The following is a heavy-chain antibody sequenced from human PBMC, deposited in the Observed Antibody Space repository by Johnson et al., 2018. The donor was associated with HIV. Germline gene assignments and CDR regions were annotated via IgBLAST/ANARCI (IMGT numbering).Heavy chain of an antibody. CDR3: ARAAYYDFWSGYFDAFDI. J-gene: IGHJ3*02. CDR1: GFTFSSYA. Sequence: VQLVESGGGLVQPGGSLRLSCAASGFTFSSYAMSWVRQAPGKGLEWVSALSGSGGSTYYADSVKGRFTISRDNSKNTLYLQMNSLRAEDTAVYYCARAAYYDFWSGYFDAFDIWGQGTMVTVSS. D-gene: IGHD3-3*01. CDR2: LSGSGGST. V-gene: IGHV3-23*04.